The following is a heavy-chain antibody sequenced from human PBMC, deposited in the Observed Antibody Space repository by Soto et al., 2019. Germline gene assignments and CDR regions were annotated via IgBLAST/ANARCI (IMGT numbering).Heavy chain of an antibody. D-gene: IGHD3-22*01. J-gene: IGHJ4*02. CDR1: GFTFDDYA. Sequence: GGSLRLSCAASGFTFDDYAMHWVRQAPGKGLEWVSGISWNSGSIGYADSVKGRFTISRDNAKNSLYLQMNSLRAEDTAVYYCVKGASYYYDSSGYPKDSLRFDYWGQGTLVTVSS. CDR2: ISWNSGSI. CDR3: VKGASYYYDSSGYPKDSLRFDY. V-gene: IGHV3-9*01.